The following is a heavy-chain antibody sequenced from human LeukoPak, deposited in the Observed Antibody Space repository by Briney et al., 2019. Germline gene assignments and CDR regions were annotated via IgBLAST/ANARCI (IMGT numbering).Heavy chain of an antibody. CDR1: GGSISGTSYY. CDR2: ISYSGNT. CDR3: ASSTTGTTYAFDI. Sequence: PSETLSLTCTVSGGSISGTSYYWGWIRQPPGKGLEWIGSISYSGNTYYNPSLKSRVTISVDTSKNQFSLKVTSVTAADTAVYYCASSTTGTTYAFDIWGQGTMVTVSS. V-gene: IGHV4-39*07. D-gene: IGHD1-1*01. J-gene: IGHJ3*02.